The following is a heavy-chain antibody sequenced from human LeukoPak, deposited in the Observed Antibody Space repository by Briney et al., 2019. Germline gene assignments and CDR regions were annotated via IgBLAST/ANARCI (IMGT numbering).Heavy chain of an antibody. V-gene: IGHV4-34*01. CDR1: GGSFSGYY. CDR3: ARMVQSTDSSGFYLPEYFQH. CDR2: INHSGST. Sequence: SETLSLTCAVYGGSFSGYYWSWIRQPPGKGLEWIGEINHSGSTNYNPSLKSRVTISVDTSKNQFSLKLSSVTAADTAVYYCARMVQSTDSSGFYLPEYFQHWGQGTLVTVSS. J-gene: IGHJ1*01. D-gene: IGHD3-22*01.